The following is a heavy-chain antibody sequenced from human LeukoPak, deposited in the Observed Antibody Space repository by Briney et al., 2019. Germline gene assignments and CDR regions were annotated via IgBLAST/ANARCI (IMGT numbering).Heavy chain of an antibody. CDR2: IYDGGST. CDR1: GGSVNSYY. J-gene: IGHJ5*02. Sequence: SETLSLTCTVSGGSVNSYYLSWIRQPAGKTLEWIGRIYDGGSTNYNPPLKSRVTMSVDTSKNQISLKLKSVTAADTAVYYCARDSGTSGEVKFDPWGQGALVTVSS. CDR3: ARDSGTSGEVKFDP. D-gene: IGHD3-10*01. V-gene: IGHV4-4*07.